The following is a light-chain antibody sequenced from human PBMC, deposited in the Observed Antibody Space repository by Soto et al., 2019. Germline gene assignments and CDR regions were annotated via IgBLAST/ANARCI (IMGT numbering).Light chain of an antibody. V-gene: IGLV2-14*01. Sequence: QSALTQPASVSGSPGQSITISCTGTSSDVGGYNYVSWYQQHPGKAPKLMIYGVSNRPSGVSSRFSGSKSGNTASLTISGLQAEDEADYYCSSYTTSSPLEVFGGGTKLTVL. CDR2: GVS. CDR3: SSYTTSSPLEV. J-gene: IGLJ3*02. CDR1: SSDVGGYNY.